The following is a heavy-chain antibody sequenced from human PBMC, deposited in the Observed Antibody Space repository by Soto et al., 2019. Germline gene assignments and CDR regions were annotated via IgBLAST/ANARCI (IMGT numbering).Heavy chain of an antibody. V-gene: IGHV1-24*01. CDR3: ATRLITMVRGVIITRTWFDP. CDR2: FDPEDGET. J-gene: IGHJ5*02. Sequence: QVQLVQSGAEVKKPGASVKVSCKVSGYTLTELSMHWVRQAPGKGLEWRGGFDPEDGETIYAQKFQGRVTMTEDTSTDTAYMELSSLRSEDTAVYYCATRLITMVRGVIITRTWFDPWGQGTLVTVSS. CDR1: GYTLTELS. D-gene: IGHD3-10*01.